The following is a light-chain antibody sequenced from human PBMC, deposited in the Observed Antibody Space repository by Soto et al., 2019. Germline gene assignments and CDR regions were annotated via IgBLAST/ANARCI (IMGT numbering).Light chain of an antibody. J-gene: IGKJ1*01. V-gene: IGKV1-5*03. CDR3: LQYDNYGT. Sequence: DIQMTQSPSTLSAFVGDRVSVTCRASQSISTWLAWYQQKPGQAPKLLIYRASSLQSGVPSRFSGSGSGTEFTINISSMQTDDFATYYCLQYDNYGTFDQGTKVEIK. CDR2: RAS. CDR1: QSISTW.